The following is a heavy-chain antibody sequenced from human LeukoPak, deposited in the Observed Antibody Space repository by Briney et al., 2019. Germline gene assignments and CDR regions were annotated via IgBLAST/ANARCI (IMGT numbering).Heavy chain of an antibody. V-gene: IGHV4-59*01. CDR3: ARAGYSYGTGYDFDY. J-gene: IGHJ4*02. CDR1: GGSISSYY. CDR2: IYYTGAT. D-gene: IGHD5-18*01. Sequence: SETLSLTCTVSGGSISSYYWSWIRLPPGKGLEWIGYIYYTGATYYNPSLKSRVTISLDTSKNQFSLKLSSVTAADAAVYYCARAGYSYGTGYDFDYWGQGALVTVSS.